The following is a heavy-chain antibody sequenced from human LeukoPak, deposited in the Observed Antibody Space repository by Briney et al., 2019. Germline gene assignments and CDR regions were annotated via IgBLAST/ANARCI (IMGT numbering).Heavy chain of an antibody. CDR2: ISWNSGSI. CDR3: AKDIGGYCSSTSCSPDY. J-gene: IGHJ4*02. CDR1: GFTFDDYA. Sequence: SLRLSCAASGFTFDDYAMQWVRQAPGKGMEWVSGISWNSGSIGYADSVKGRFTISRDNAKNSLYLQMNSLRAEDTALYYCAKDIGGYCSSTSCSPDYWGQGTLVTVSS. D-gene: IGHD2-2*01. V-gene: IGHV3-9*01.